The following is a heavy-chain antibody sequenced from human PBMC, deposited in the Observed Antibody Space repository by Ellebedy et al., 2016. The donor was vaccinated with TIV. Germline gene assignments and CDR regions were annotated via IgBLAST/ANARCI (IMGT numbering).Heavy chain of an antibody. CDR2: FFSYDGST. Sequence: GESLKISCAASGFTFSNYAMSWVRQAPGKGLEWVSDFFSYDGSTHYADSVKGRFTISRDNSKSTLYLHMSSLRAEDTAAYYCATYLMFPYYHGLDVWGQGTTVKVSS. CDR1: GFTFSNYA. J-gene: IGHJ6*02. D-gene: IGHD3-10*02. CDR3: ATYLMFPYYHGLDV. V-gene: IGHV3-23*01.